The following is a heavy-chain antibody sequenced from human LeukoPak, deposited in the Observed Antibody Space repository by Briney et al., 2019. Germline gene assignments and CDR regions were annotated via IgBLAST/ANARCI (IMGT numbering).Heavy chain of an antibody. V-gene: IGHV5-51*01. Sequence: GESLKISCQGSEYSFATYWIAWLSQMPGKGLEWRGIIYPSDSDTRYSPSFQGQVTILADKSIKTAYLQWSSLKASDTAMYYCARPLQGIVGATGFDYWGQGTLVTVSS. CDR1: EYSFATYW. D-gene: IGHD1-26*01. CDR2: IYPSDSDT. CDR3: ARPLQGIVGATGFDY. J-gene: IGHJ4*02.